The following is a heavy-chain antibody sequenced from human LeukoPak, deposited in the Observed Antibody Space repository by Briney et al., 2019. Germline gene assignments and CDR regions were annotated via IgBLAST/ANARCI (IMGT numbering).Heavy chain of an antibody. CDR3: ARESSSSSFYYYMDV. D-gene: IGHD6-6*01. Sequence: ASVKVSCKASGYTFTGYYIHWVRQAPGQGLEWMGWINPNSGGTNYAQKFQGRVTMTRDTSISTAYMELSRLRSDDTAVYYCARESSSSSFYYYMDVWGKGTTVTVSS. J-gene: IGHJ6*03. CDR1: GYTFTGYY. V-gene: IGHV1-2*02. CDR2: INPNSGGT.